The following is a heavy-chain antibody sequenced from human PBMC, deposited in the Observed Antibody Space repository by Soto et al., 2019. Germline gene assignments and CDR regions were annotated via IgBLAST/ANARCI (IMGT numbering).Heavy chain of an antibody. V-gene: IGHV4-34*01. Sequence: PSETLSLTCAVYGGSFSGYYWSWIRQPPGKGLEWIGEINHSGSTNYNPSLKSRVTISVDTSKNQYSLKLSSVTAADTDVYYCARGRHRNCWRNRPYYYCCMDVWGQGTPVTVSS. J-gene: IGHJ6*02. CDR3: ARGRHRNCWRNRPYYYCCMDV. CDR1: GGSFSGYY. CDR2: INHSGST. D-gene: IGHD2-21*02.